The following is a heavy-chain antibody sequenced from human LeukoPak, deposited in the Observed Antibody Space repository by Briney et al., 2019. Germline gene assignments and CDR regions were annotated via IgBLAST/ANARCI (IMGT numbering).Heavy chain of an antibody. Sequence: ASVKVSCKASGYTFTSYAMNWVRQAPGQGLEWMGWISTNTGNPTYAQGFTGRFVFSLDTSVSTAYLQISSLKAEDTAVYYCARVSSGYYPNWFDPWGQGTLVTVSS. CDR3: ARVSSGYYPNWFDP. CDR2: ISTNTGNP. J-gene: IGHJ5*02. D-gene: IGHD3-22*01. V-gene: IGHV7-4-1*02. CDR1: GYTFTSYA.